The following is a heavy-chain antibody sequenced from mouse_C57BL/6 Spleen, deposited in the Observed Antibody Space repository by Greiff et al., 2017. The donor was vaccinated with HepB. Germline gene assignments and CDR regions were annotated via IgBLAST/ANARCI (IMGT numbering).Heavy chain of an antibody. CDR2: INPGSGGT. V-gene: IGHV1-54*01. Sequence: QVQLQQSGAELVRPGTSVKVSCKASGYAFTNYLIEWVKQRPGQGLEWIGVINPGSGGTNYNEKFKGKATLTADKSSSTAYMQLSSLTSEDSAVYFCARRTTVVATFDYWGQGTTLTVSS. D-gene: IGHD1-1*01. CDR1: GYAFTNYL. J-gene: IGHJ2*01. CDR3: ARRTTVVATFDY.